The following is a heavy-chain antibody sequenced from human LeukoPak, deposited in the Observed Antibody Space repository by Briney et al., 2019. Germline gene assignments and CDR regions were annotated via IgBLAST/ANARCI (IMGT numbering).Heavy chain of an antibody. CDR1: GFTFSDYA. D-gene: IGHD2-15*01. CDR2: ISSSGSTI. Sequence: GGSLRLSCAASGFTFSDYAMTWVRQAPGKGLEWVSYISSSGSTIYYADSVKGRFTISRDNAKNSLYLQMNSLRAEDTAVYYCARTSSGGSCYLDYWGQGTLVTVSS. V-gene: IGHV3-11*04. CDR3: ARTSSGGSCYLDY. J-gene: IGHJ4*02.